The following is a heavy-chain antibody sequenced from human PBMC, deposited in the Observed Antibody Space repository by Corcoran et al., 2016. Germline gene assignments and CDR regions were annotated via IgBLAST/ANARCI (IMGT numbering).Heavy chain of an antibody. J-gene: IGHJ6*02. CDR2: IYPGDSDT. CDR3: ARRGRRATIFGVVRAV. Sequence: EVKLVQSGAEVKKPGESLKISCKGSGYSFTSYWIGWVRQMPGKGLEGMGIIYPGDSDTRYSPSFQGQVTISAAKSISTAYLQWSSLKASDTAMYYCARRGRRATIFGVVRAVWGQGTMVTVSS. V-gene: IGHV5-51*01. CDR1: GYSFTSYW. D-gene: IGHD3-3*01.